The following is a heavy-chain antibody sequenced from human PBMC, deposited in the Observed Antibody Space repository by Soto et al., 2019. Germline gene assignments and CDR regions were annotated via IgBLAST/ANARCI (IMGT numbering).Heavy chain of an antibody. V-gene: IGHV1-69*13. CDR1: GGTFSSYA. Sequence: SVKVSCKASGGTFSSYAISWVRQAPGQGLEWMGGIIPIFGTANYAQKFQGRVTITADESTGTAYMELSSLRSEDTAVYYCARDPAPVYYYDSSGYQEYFQNWGQGTLVTVSS. CDR3: ARDPAPVYYYDSSGYQEYFQN. CDR2: IIPIFGTA. J-gene: IGHJ1*01. D-gene: IGHD3-22*01.